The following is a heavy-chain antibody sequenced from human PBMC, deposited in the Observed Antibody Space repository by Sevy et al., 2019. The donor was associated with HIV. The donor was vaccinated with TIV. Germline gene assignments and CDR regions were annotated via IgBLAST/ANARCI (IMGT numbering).Heavy chain of an antibody. CDR2: ISYDGSNK. CDR3: ARDQHDYAGNLRTGWFDP. Sequence: GGSLRLSCAASGFTFSSYAIHWVRQAPGKGLEWVAFISYDGSNKYYADSVKGRFTISRDNSKKTLYLQMNSLRAEDTALYYCARDQHDYAGNLRTGWFDPWGQGTLVTVSS. V-gene: IGHV3-30-3*01. J-gene: IGHJ5*02. CDR1: GFTFSSYA. D-gene: IGHD4-17*01.